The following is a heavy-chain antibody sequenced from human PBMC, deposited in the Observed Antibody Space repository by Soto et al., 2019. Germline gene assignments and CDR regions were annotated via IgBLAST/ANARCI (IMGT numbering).Heavy chain of an antibody. D-gene: IGHD2-2*02. CDR1: GGSISSSSYY. J-gene: IGHJ6*02. Sequence: KPSETLSLTCTVSGGSISSSSYYWGWIRQPPGKGLEWIGSIYYSGSTYYNPSLKSRVTISVDTSKNQFSLKLSSVTAADTAVYYCARVVCCSSSSCYIIGLSVYGMDVWGQGTTVTVSS. V-gene: IGHV4-39*01. CDR3: ARVVCCSSSSCYIIGLSVYGMDV. CDR2: IYYSGST.